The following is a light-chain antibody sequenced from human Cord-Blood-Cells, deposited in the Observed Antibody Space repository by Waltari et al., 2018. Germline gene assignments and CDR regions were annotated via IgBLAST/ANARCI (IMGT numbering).Light chain of an antibody. CDR1: SSDVGSYNL. J-gene: IGLJ2*01. CDR3: CSYAGSSMV. V-gene: IGLV2-23*01. CDR2: EGS. Sequence: QSVLTQPPSVSGSPGQSITISCTGTSSDVGSYNLVSWYQQHPGKAPKLMIYEGSKRPSGVSNRFSGSKSGNTASLTISGLQAEDEADYYCCSYAGSSMVFGGGTKLTVL.